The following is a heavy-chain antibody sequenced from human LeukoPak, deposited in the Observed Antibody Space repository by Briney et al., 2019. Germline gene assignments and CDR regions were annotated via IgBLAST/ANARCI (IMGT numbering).Heavy chain of an antibody. V-gene: IGHV1-46*01. J-gene: IGHJ4*02. CDR3: SRGAYGSGSSSLDY. CDR2: INPSGGST. Sequence: ASVKVSCKASGSTFTSYYMHWVRQAPGQGLEWMGIINPSGGSTSYAPKFQGRVTMTRDMSTRTVYMDLGSLRSEHTAVYYSSRGAYGSGSSSLDYWGQGTLVTVSS. CDR1: GSTFTSYY. D-gene: IGHD3-10*01.